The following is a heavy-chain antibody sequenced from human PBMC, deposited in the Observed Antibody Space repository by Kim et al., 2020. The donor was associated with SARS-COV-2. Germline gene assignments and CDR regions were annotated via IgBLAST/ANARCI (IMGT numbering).Heavy chain of an antibody. CDR3: ARVSGAYPQNFDY. J-gene: IGHJ4*02. V-gene: IGHV3-21*01. CDR2: ISGSADYI. Sequence: GGSLRLSCAASGFTFRGSTMTWVRQPPGKGLERVSSISGSADYIVYADSVKGRFTISGDNADNSLYLHMNSLRAEDTAIYYCARVSGAYPQNFDYWGQGTLVTVSS. D-gene: IGHD3-16*01. CDR1: GFTFRGST.